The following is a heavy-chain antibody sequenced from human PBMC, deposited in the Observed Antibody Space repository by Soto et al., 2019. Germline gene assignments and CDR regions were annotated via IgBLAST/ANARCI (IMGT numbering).Heavy chain of an antibody. CDR2: INHSGST. D-gene: IGHD3-3*02. V-gene: IGHV4-34*01. CDR1: GGSFSGYY. J-gene: IGHJ6*02. Sequence: SETLSLTCAVYGGSFSGYYWSWIRQPPGKGLEWIWEINHSGSTNYNPSLKRRVTISVDTSKNQFSLKLSSVTAADTAVYYCARYNRITHFWTFTGYYSGMDVWGQGTTVTVPS. CDR3: ARYNRITHFWTFTGYYSGMDV.